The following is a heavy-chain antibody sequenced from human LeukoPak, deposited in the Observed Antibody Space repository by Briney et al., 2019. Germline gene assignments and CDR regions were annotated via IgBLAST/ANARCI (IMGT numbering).Heavy chain of an antibody. CDR1: GGSMSSSSYY. CDR3: ARDSGYSAFDYSFDY. V-gene: IGHV4-39*02. Sequence: PSETLSLTCTVSGGSMSSSSYYWGWIRQPPGKGLEWIGSIYYSGNTYYNPSLKSRVTISVDTSKNQFYMKLSSVTAADTAVYYCARDSGYSAFDYSFDYWGQGTLVTVSS. D-gene: IGHD1-26*01. J-gene: IGHJ4*02. CDR2: IYYSGNT.